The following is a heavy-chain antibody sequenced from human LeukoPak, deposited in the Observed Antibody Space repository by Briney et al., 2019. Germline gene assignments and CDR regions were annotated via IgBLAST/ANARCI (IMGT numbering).Heavy chain of an antibody. CDR2: INGDGNNI. CDR3: AKARSSPTSPFDY. D-gene: IGHD2-2*01. J-gene: IGHJ4*02. V-gene: IGHV3-74*01. CDR1: GFTFSSYW. Sequence: PGGSLRLSCVASGFTFSSYWMHWVRQDPRKGLVWVSRINGDGNNINYADSVRGRFTISRDNSKNTLYLQMNSLRAEDTAVYYCAKARSSPTSPFDYWGQGTLVTVSS.